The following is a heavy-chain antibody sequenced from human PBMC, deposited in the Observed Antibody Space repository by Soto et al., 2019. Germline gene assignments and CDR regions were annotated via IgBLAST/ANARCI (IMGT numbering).Heavy chain of an antibody. CDR2: INAGNGNT. CDR1: GYTFTSYA. Sequence: QVQLVQSGAEVKKPGASVKVSCKASGYTFTSYAMHWVRQAPGQRLEWMGWINAGNGNTKYSQKFQGRVTITRDTSASPAYMELSSLRSEDTAVYYCARDPGYSYGYNWGQGTLVTVSP. D-gene: IGHD5-18*01. V-gene: IGHV1-3*01. CDR3: ARDPGYSYGYN. J-gene: IGHJ4*02.